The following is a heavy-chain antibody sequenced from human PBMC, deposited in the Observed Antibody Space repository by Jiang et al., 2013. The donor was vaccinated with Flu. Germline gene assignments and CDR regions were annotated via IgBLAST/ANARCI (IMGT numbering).Heavy chain of an antibody. Sequence: QLLESGAEVKKPGESLKISCKGSGYSFTSYWIGWVRQMPGKGLEWMGIIYPGDSDTRYSPSFQGQVTISADKSISTAYLQWSSLKASDTAMYYCAISPSTDTAMVFEYYFDYWGQGTLVTVSS. CDR2: IYPGDSDT. CDR3: AISPSTDTAMVFEYYFDY. V-gene: IGHV5-51*01. CDR1: GYSFTSYW. J-gene: IGHJ4*02. D-gene: IGHD5-18*01.